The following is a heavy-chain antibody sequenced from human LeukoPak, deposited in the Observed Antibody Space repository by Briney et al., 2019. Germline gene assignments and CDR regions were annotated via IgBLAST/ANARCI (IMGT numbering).Heavy chain of an antibody. Sequence: PSQTLSLTCTVSGGSISSSSYYWSWIRQPAGKGLECIGRIYTSGGTNYNPSLKSRVTISVDTSKNQFSLKLSSVTAADTAVYYCARGFGGQEVYDYWGQGTLVTVSS. CDR3: ARGFGGQEVYDY. CDR2: IYTSGGT. J-gene: IGHJ4*02. CDR1: GGSISSSSYY. D-gene: IGHD2-15*01. V-gene: IGHV4-61*02.